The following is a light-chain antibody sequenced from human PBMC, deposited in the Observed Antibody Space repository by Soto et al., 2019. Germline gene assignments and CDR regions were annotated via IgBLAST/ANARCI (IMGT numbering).Light chain of an antibody. CDR1: FSDVGGYKF. Sequence: QSALTQPPSASGSPGQSVTISCTGTFSDVGGYKFVSWYQQHPGKVPKLMIYEVTKRPSGVPDRFSGSKFGNTASLTVSGLQADDEAAYYCSSFAGSDSVVFGGGTKLTVL. CDR3: SSFAGSDSVV. V-gene: IGLV2-8*01. CDR2: EVT. J-gene: IGLJ2*01.